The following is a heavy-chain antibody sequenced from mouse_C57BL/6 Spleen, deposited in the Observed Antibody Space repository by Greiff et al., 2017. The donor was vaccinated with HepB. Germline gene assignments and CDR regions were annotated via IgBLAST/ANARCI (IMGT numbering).Heavy chain of an antibody. CDR3: ARIYDGYLYAMDY. CDR1: GFSLTSYA. J-gene: IGHJ4*01. CDR2: IWTGGGT. V-gene: IGHV2-9-1*01. Sequence: VQLQQSGPGLVAPSQSLSITCTVSGFSLTSYAISWVRQPPGKGLEWLGVIWTGGGTNYNSALKSRLSISKDNSKSQVFLKMNSLQTDDTARYYCARIYDGYLYAMDYWGQGTSVTVSS. D-gene: IGHD2-3*01.